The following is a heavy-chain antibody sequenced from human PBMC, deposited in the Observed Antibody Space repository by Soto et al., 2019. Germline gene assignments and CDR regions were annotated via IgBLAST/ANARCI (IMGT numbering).Heavy chain of an antibody. J-gene: IGHJ4*02. CDR3: ARIPISSSHNTHYFDY. V-gene: IGHV4-30-4*01. Sequence: PSETLSLTCTVSGGSITSGDYYWSWVRQPPGKGLEWIGYIYYSGGTYYNPSLKSRLTISVDTSKNQFSLKLTSVTAADTAVYYCARIPISSSHNTHYFDYSGQGTLVIVSS. D-gene: IGHD6-13*01. CDR1: GGSITSGDYY. CDR2: IYYSGGT.